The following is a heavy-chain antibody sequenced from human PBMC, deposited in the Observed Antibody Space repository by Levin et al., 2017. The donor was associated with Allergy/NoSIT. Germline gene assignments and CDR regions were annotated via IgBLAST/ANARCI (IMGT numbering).Heavy chain of an antibody. Sequence: LRLSCTVSGGSISSGDYYWSWIRQPPGKGLEWIGYIYYSGSTYYNPSLKSRVTISVDTSKNQFSLKLSSVTAADTAVYYCARASDYYGSGTQGAFDIWGQGTMVTVSS. J-gene: IGHJ3*02. V-gene: IGHV4-30-4*01. CDR3: ARASDYYGSGTQGAFDI. CDR1: GGSISSGDYY. D-gene: IGHD3-10*01. CDR2: IYYSGST.